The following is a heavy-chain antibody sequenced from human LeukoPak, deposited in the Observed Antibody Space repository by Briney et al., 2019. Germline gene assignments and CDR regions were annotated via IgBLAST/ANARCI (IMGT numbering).Heavy chain of an antibody. CDR3: ARDGVRQQLVRLYYYYYMDV. V-gene: IGHV3-21*01. D-gene: IGHD6-13*01. J-gene: IGHJ6*03. Sequence: PGGSLRLSCAASGFTFSSYSMNWVRQAPGKGLEWVSSISSSSSYIYYADSVKGRFTISRDNAKNSLYLQMNSLRAEDTAVYYCARDGVRQQLVRLYYYYYMDVWGKGTTVTVSS. CDR2: ISSSSSYI. CDR1: GFTFSSYS.